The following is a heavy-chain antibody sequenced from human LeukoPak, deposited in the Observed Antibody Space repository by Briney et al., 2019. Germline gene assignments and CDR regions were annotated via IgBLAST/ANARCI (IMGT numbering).Heavy chain of an antibody. CDR1: GGSISSFH. CDR3: ARSVGTNWSYFFDY. J-gene: IGHJ4*02. Sequence: PSETLSLTCTVSGGSISSFHWNWLRQSPGRGLEWIGYIYGGGVTNYNPSLRFRVTMSIDTSKNKFSLNLKSVTAEDTAVHYCARSVGTNWSYFFDYWGQGTLVTVSS. CDR2: IYGGGVT. D-gene: IGHD3-3*01. V-gene: IGHV4-59*01.